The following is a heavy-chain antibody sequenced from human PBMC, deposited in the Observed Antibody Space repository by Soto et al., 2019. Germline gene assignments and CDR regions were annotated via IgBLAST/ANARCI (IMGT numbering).Heavy chain of an antibody. CDR2: IYYRGNT. V-gene: IGHV4-39*01. J-gene: IGHJ4*02. Sequence: QLQLQESGPGLVKPSETLSLTCSVSGDSINSDKYYWGWIRQPPGKGQEWIGSIYYRGNTYYNPSLQTRVTISLDKSKSQFSLKLNSVTAADSAVYFCARLEGLATISYYFDFWGQGALVTVSS. D-gene: IGHD3-9*01. CDR3: ARLEGLATISYYFDF. CDR1: GDSINSDKYY.